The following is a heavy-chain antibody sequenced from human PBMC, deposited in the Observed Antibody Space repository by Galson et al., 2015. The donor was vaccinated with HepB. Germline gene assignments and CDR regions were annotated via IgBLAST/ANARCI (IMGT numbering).Heavy chain of an antibody. D-gene: IGHD6-19*01. CDR2: INTDNGST. Sequence: SVKVSCKASGYTFTSYAMHWVRQAPGQRLEWMGWINTDNGSTKSSQKFQGRVTITRDTSASTAYMEVSSLRSEDTAVYYCARAQDSSGWYDRAFDIWGQGTMVTVSS. V-gene: IGHV1-3*04. J-gene: IGHJ3*02. CDR3: ARAQDSSGWYDRAFDI. CDR1: GYTFTSYA.